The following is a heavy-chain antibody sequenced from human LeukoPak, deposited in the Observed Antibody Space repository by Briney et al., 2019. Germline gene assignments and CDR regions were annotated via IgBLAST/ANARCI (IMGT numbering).Heavy chain of an antibody. CDR3: ARVWGLLGGY. J-gene: IGHJ3*01. CDR2: INPNSGGT. Sequence: ASLKVSCKASGYTFTGYYMHWVRQAPGQGLEWMGWINPNSGGTNYAQKFQGRVTMTRDTSISTAYMELSRLRSDDTAVYYCARVWGLLGGYWGQGTMVTVSS. CDR1: GYTFTGYY. D-gene: IGHD3-16*01. V-gene: IGHV1-2*02.